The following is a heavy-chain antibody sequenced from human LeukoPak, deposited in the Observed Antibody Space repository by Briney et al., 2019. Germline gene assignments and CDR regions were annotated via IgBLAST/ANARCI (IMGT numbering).Heavy chain of an antibody. Sequence: SGGSLRLSCAASGFPFSSYSMNWVRQAPGKGREWVSYISSSSTIYYADSVKGRFTISRDNAKNSLYLQMNSLRAEDTAVYYCASPLLWFGEVDAFDIWGQGTMVTVSS. J-gene: IGHJ3*02. V-gene: IGHV3-48*04. CDR2: ISSSSTI. CDR1: GFPFSSYS. CDR3: ASPLLWFGEVDAFDI. D-gene: IGHD3-10*01.